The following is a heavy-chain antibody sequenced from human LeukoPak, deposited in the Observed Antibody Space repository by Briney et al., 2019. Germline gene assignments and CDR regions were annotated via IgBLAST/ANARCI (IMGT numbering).Heavy chain of an antibody. CDR3: ARGGQYYDILTGYYSFNWFDP. V-gene: IGHV4-59*01. D-gene: IGHD3-9*01. Sequence: SETLSLTCTVSGGSISSYYWSWIRQPPGKGLEWIGYIYYSGSTNYNPSLKSRVTISVDTSKNQFSLNLNSVTAADTAIYYCARGGQYYDILTGYYSFNWFDPWGQGTLVTASS. J-gene: IGHJ5*02. CDR2: IYYSGST. CDR1: GGSISSYY.